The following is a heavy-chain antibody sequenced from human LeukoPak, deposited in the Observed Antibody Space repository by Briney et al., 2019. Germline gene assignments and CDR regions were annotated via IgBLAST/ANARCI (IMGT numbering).Heavy chain of an antibody. D-gene: IGHD4-17*01. CDR1: GFTFDDYA. V-gene: IGHV3-9*03. CDR3: AKGRKATVTSDFDY. J-gene: IGHJ4*02. CDR2: ISWNSGSI. Sequence: GGSLRLSCAASGFTFDDYAMHWVRQAPGKGLEWVSGISWNSGSIGYADSVKGRFTISRDNAKNSLYLQMNSLRAEDMALYYCAKGRKATVTSDFDYWGRGTLVTVSS.